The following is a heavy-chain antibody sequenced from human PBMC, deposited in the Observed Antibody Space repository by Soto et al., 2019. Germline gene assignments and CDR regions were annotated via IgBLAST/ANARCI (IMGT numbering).Heavy chain of an antibody. J-gene: IGHJ4*02. CDR1: GFTFSTYW. V-gene: IGHV3-74*01. CDR3: ARDEIGVGIDY. Sequence: GGSLRLSCAASGFTFSTYWMHWVRQVPGTGLVWVSRINSDGSNTDYADSVKGRFTISRDNAKNTLYLQMNSLRAEYTALYYCARDEIGVGIDYWGQGTLVTVSS. CDR2: INSDGSNT.